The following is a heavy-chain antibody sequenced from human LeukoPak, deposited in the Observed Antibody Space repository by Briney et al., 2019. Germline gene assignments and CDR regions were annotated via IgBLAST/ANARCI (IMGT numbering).Heavy chain of an antibody. Sequence: PSETLSLTCAVYGGSFSGYYWSWIRQPPGKGLEWIGEINHSGSTNYNPSLKSRVTISVDTSKNQFSLKLSSVTAADTAVYYCARARGYSGYEPRRDFDYWGQGTLVTVSS. CDR2: INHSGST. V-gene: IGHV4-34*01. CDR1: GGSFSGYY. J-gene: IGHJ4*02. CDR3: ARARGYSGYEPRRDFDY. D-gene: IGHD5-12*01.